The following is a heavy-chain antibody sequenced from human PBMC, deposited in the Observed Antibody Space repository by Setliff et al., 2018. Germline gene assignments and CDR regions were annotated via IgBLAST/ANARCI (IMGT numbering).Heavy chain of an antibody. CDR1: GDSISTGINY. V-gene: IGHV4-61*09. J-gene: IGHJ6*03. CDR3: ARAPPNRYSGRYESFYMDV. Sequence: SETLSLTCTVSGDSISTGINYWSWIPQPAGKGLEWIGHIDRSGNTNFNPSLKSRVTISGDRSKNQFSLELSSVTAADTAVYYCARAPPNRYSGRYESFYMDVWGKGTTVTVSS. CDR2: IDRSGNT. D-gene: IGHD1-26*01.